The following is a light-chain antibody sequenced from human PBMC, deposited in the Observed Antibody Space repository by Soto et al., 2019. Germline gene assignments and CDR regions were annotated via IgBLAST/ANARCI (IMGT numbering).Light chain of an antibody. V-gene: IGKV1-6*01. CDR3: LQHYDYPPT. Sequence: AVQMTQSPPSQSASLGDRVTITCRASRGGTNSLIWYQQKPGKAPKLLIYAASSLQTGVSPRFSGSGSGTHFTLTISGLQTEDFATYHCLQHYDYPPTFGQGTKLEIK. CDR2: AAS. J-gene: IGKJ2*01. CDR1: RGGTNS.